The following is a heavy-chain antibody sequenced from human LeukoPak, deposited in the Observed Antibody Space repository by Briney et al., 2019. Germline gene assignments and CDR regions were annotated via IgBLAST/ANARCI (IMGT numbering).Heavy chain of an antibody. Sequence: ASVKVSCKASGYTFTSYDINWVRQATGQGLEWMGWMNPNSGNTGYAQKFQGRVTITRNTSISTAYMELSSLRSEDTAVYYCARGKNVDIVATIRNYYYYYYMDVWGKGTTVTVSS. CDR2: MNPNSGNT. CDR1: GYTFTSYD. D-gene: IGHD5-12*01. V-gene: IGHV1-8*03. J-gene: IGHJ6*03. CDR3: ARGKNVDIVATIRNYYYYYYMDV.